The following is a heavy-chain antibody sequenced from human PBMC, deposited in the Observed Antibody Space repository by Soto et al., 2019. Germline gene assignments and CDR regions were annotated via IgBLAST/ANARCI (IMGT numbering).Heavy chain of an antibody. J-gene: IGHJ4*02. CDR3: ALTLPMRVWYYFDY. CDR1: GFTVSSNY. D-gene: IGHD2-8*01. Sequence: GGSLRLSCAASGFTVSSNYMSWVRQAPGKGLEWVSVIYSGGSTYYADSVKGRFTISRDNSKNTLYLQMNSLRAEDTAVYYCALTLPMRVWYYFDYWGQGTLVTVSS. V-gene: IGHV3-66*01. CDR2: IYSGGST.